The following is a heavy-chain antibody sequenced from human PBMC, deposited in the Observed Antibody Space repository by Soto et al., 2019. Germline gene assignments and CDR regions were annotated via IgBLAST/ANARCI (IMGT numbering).Heavy chain of an antibody. CDR1: GGSISSYY. CDR3: ARTTVTTVGVWFDP. CDR2: IYYSGST. D-gene: IGHD4-17*01. V-gene: IGHV4-59*01. J-gene: IGHJ5*02. Sequence: SETLSLTCTVSGGSISSYYWSWIRQPPGKGLGWIGYIYYSGSTNYNPSLKSRVTISVDTSKNQFSLKLSSVTAADTAVYYCARTTVTTVGVWFDPWGQGTLVTVSS.